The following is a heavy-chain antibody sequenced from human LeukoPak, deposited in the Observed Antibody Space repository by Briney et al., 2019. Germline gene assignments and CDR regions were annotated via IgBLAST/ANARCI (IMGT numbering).Heavy chain of an antibody. Sequence: SETLSLTCAVSGYSISSGYYWGWIRQPPGKGVEWIGSIYHSGSTYYNPSLKSRVTISVDTSKNQFSLKLSSVTAADTAVYYCAMTRYSSSSAFDPWGQGTVVTASS. J-gene: IGHJ5*02. V-gene: IGHV4-38-2*01. CDR2: IYHSGST. D-gene: IGHD6-6*01. CDR3: AMTRYSSSSAFDP. CDR1: GYSISSGYY.